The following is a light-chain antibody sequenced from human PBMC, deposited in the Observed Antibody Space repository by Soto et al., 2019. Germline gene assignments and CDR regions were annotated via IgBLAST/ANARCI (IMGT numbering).Light chain of an antibody. CDR1: SSNIGAGYD. CDR3: QSYDSSVSKVV. CDR2: GNS. J-gene: IGLJ2*01. V-gene: IGLV1-40*01. Sequence: QSVLTQPPSVSGAPGQRVTISCTGSSSNIGAGYDVHWYQQLPGTAHKLLIYGNSNRPSGVPDRFSGSKSGTFASLAITGLQAEDEADYYCQSYDSSVSKVVFGGGTKVTVL.